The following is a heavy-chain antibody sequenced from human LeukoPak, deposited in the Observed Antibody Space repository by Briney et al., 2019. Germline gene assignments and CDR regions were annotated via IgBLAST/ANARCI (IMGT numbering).Heavy chain of an antibody. D-gene: IGHD3-22*01. J-gene: IGHJ4*02. V-gene: IGHV4-61*02. Sequence: PSETLSLTCAVSGGSISSGGYSWSWIRQPAGKGLEWIGRIYTSGSTNYNPSLKSRVTISVDTSKNQFSLKLSSVTAADTAVYYCARERTMYYYDSSGYYADFDYWGQGTLVTVSS. CDR3: ARERTMYYYDSSGYYADFDY. CDR1: GGSISSGGYS. CDR2: IYTSGST.